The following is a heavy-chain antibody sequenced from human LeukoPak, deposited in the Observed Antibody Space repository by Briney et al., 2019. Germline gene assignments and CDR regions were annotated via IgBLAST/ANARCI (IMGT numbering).Heavy chain of an antibody. CDR1: GVSVSGYY. CDR3: ARHPFATPFDY. D-gene: IGHD1-26*01. Sequence: SETLSLTCSVSGVSVSGYYWSRIRQPPGRGLEWIGYIYHTGDTNCNPSLKSRVTVSLETSKNQISLRLRSVTAADTAVYYCARHPFATPFDYWGQGTLVTVSS. CDR2: IYHTGDT. V-gene: IGHV4-59*08. J-gene: IGHJ4*02.